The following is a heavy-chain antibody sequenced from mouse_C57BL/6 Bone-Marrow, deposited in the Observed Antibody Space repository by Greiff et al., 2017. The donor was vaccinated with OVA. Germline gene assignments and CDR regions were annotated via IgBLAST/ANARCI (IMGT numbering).Heavy chain of an antibody. D-gene: IGHD2-4*01. V-gene: IGHV3-1*01. Sequence: EVKLMESGPGMVKPSQSLSLTCTVTGYSITSGYDWHWIRHFPGNKLEWMGYISYSGSTNYNPSLKSRISITHDTSKNHFFLKLNSVTTEDTATYYCARERSYDYDGGFFDYWGKGTTLTVSS. CDR1: GYSITSGYD. CDR3: ARERSYDYDGGFFDY. J-gene: IGHJ2*01. CDR2: ISYSGST.